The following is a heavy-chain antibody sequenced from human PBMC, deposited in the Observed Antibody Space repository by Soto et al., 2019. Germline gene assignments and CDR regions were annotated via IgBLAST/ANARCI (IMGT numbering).Heavy chain of an antibody. CDR1: GFTFSNYA. J-gene: IGHJ6*02. CDR3: AKETSGNAYFYDGMDV. D-gene: IGHD6-6*01. V-gene: IGHV3-23*01. Sequence: EVQLLESGGGLIQPGGSLRLSCAASGFTFSNYAMNWVRQAPGKGMEWVSTISGRGGTTYYADSVKGRFTISRDNSKNILFLQMNSLRAEDTSVYYCAKETSGNAYFYDGMDVWGQGTTVTVFS. CDR2: ISGRGGTT.